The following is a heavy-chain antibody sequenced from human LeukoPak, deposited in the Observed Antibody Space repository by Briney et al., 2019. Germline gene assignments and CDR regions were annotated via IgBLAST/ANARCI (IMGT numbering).Heavy chain of an antibody. Sequence: ASVKVSCKASGYAFTGYDINWVRQATGQGLEWMGWMNPYTGDTGYAQKFQGRVTMTRNASVDTAYMELSGQRSEDTAVYYCTRGSLSGSSRDYWGQGTLVTVSS. CDR1: GYAFTGYD. J-gene: IGHJ4*02. V-gene: IGHV1-8*01. CDR2: MNPYTGDT. D-gene: IGHD1-26*01. CDR3: TRGSLSGSSRDY.